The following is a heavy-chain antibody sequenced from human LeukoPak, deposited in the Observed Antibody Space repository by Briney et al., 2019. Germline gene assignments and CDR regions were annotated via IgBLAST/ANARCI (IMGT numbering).Heavy chain of an antibody. V-gene: IGHV3-11*01. CDR2: ISSSGNTM. CDR1: GGSISSYY. J-gene: IGHJ4*02. D-gene: IGHD1-20*01. Sequence: LSLTCTVSGGSISSYYWSWIRQPPGKGLEWISYISSSGNTMFYGDSVKGRFTISRDNANNSVYLQMSSLRAADTAVYYCASGAQGITPLSYWGQGTLVTVSS. CDR3: ASGAQGITPLSY.